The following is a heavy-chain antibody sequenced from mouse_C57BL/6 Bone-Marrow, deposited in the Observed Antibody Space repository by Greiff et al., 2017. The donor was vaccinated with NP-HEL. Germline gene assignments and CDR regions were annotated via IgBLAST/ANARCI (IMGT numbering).Heavy chain of an antibody. D-gene: IGHD4-1*01. J-gene: IGHJ3*01. Sequence: EVKLVESGGGLVQPGGSLSLSCAASGFTFTDYYMSWVRQPPGKALEWLGFIRNKANGYTTEYSASVKGRFTISRDNSQSILYLQMNALGAEDSATYYCASSNWDLFAYWGQGTLVTVSA. CDR2: IRNKANGYTT. V-gene: IGHV7-3*01. CDR1: GFTFTDYY. CDR3: ASSNWDLFAY.